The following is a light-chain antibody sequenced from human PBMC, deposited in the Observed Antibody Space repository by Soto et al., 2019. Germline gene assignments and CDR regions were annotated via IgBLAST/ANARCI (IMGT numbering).Light chain of an antibody. Sequence: DIQVTQSPATLSASVGDTVSITCRASQSVLTWLAWYQQKPGKAPNLLIYKASRLRDGVPSRFSGSGSGTDFTLTITSPQPDDFASYFCQHYFSYPYAFGQGTKLEI. V-gene: IGKV1-5*03. J-gene: IGKJ2*01. CDR1: QSVLTW. CDR2: KAS. CDR3: QHYFSYPYA.